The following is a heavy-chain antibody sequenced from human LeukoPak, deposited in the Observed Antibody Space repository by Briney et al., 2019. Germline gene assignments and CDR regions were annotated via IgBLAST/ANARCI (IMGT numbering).Heavy chain of an antibody. CDR3: ARGGDGGNSAIYYFDY. J-gene: IGHJ4*02. D-gene: IGHD4-23*01. Sequence: SETLSLTCTVSGGSISTDYWSWIRQHPGKGLEWIGYIYYSGSTYYNPSLKSRVTISVDTSKNQFSLKLSSVTAADTAVYYCARGGDGGNSAIYYFDYWGQGTLVTVSS. CDR1: GGSISTDY. CDR2: IYYSGST. V-gene: IGHV4-31*03.